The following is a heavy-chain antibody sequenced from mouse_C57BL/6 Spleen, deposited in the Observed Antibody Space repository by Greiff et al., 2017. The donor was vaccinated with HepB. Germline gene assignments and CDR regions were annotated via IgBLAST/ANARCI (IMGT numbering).Heavy chain of an antibody. D-gene: IGHD1-1*01. J-gene: IGHJ2*01. CDR1: GFTFSSYA. CDR2: ISDGGSYT. V-gene: IGHV5-4*01. Sequence: EVMLVESGGGLVKPGGSLKLSCAASGFTFSSYAMSWVRQTPEKRLEWVATISDGGSYTYYPDNVKGRFTISRDNAKNNLYLQMSHLKSEDTAMYYCARDGTVAFYYFDYWGQGTTLTVSS. CDR3: ARDGTVAFYYFDY.